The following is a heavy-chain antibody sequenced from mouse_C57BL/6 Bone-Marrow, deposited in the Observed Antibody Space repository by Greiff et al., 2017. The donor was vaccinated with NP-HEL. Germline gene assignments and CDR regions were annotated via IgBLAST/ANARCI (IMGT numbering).Heavy chain of an antibody. Sequence: QVQLQQPGAELVRPGTSVKLSCKASGYTFTSYWMHWVKQRPGQGLEWIGVIDPSDSYTNYNQKFKGKATLTVDTSSSTAYMQLSSLTSEDSAVHYCARGIITTVVATDYWGQGTTLTVSS. V-gene: IGHV1-59*01. CDR3: ARGIITTVVATDY. J-gene: IGHJ2*01. CDR1: GYTFTSYW. D-gene: IGHD1-1*01. CDR2: IDPSDSYT.